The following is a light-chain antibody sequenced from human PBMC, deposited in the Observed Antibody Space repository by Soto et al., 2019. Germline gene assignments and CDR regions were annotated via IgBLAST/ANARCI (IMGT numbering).Light chain of an antibody. J-gene: IGKJ4*01. CDR1: ESVGSD. CDR3: QQRDSWPLT. CDR2: DVS. V-gene: IGKV3-11*01. Sequence: ENVLTQSPATLSLSPGEGATLSCRASESVGSDLAWYQQKPGQPPRLLIYDVSGRATGVPARFSGSGSGTDFTLTISSLEPEDFAVYYCQQRDSWPLTFGGGTKVDIK.